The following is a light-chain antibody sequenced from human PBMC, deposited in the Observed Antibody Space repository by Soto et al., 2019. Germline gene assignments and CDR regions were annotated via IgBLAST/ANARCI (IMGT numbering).Light chain of an antibody. V-gene: IGLV2-14*01. J-gene: IGLJ2*01. CDR2: EVS. CDR3: SSYTSSSTVV. CDR1: SSDVGGYNY. Sequence: QYALTQPASVSGSPGQSITISCTGTSSDVGGYNYVSWYQQHPGKAPKLMIYEVSYRPSGVSNRFSGSKSGNTASLTISGLQAEDEADYYCSSYTSSSTVVFGGGTKVTVL.